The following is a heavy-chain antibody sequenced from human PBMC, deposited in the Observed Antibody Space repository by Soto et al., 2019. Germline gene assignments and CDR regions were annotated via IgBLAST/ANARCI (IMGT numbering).Heavy chain of an antibody. V-gene: IGHV4-4*02. CDR2: IHRDGVT. D-gene: IGHD1-26*01. J-gene: IGHJ4*02. Sequence: QVHLQESGPRLVKPSETLSLTCAISGGSTSSSDWWTWVRQPPGEGLEWIGEIHRDGVTNYNSSLKSRLTISLDQSRNQFSLSLTSVTAADAAVYFCAGRPEIHPRWGQGILVPVSS. CDR3: AGRPEIHPR. CDR1: GGSTSSSDW.